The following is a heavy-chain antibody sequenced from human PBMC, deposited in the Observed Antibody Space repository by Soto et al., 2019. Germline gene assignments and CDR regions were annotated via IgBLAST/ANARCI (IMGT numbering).Heavy chain of an antibody. Sequence: SETLSLTCTVSGGSISSYYWSWIRQPPGKGLEWIGYIYYSGSTNYNPSLKSRVTISVDTSKNQFSLKLSSVTAADTAVYYCARLGYYDSSGYENFDYWGQGTLVTVSS. CDR2: IYYSGST. J-gene: IGHJ4*02. V-gene: IGHV4-59*01. CDR3: ARLGYYDSSGYENFDY. D-gene: IGHD3-22*01. CDR1: GGSISSYY.